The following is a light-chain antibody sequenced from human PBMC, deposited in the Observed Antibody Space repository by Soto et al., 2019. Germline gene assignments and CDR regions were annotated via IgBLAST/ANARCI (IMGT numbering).Light chain of an antibody. V-gene: IGKV3-15*01. Sequence: KVMTQSDATISVYPNDVYTLSCSASQSVGINLAWYQQKPGQAPRVVVYGASTRATGIPARFSGGGSGTEFTLTISSLEPEDFAVYYCQQRSNWPPIPFGQGTRLEIK. CDR3: QQRSNWPPIP. CDR2: GAS. J-gene: IGKJ5*01. CDR1: QSVGIN.